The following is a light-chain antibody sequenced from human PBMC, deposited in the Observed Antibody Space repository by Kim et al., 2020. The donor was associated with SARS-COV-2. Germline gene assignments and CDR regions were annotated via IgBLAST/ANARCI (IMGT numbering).Light chain of an antibody. CDR2: DAF. Sequence: LSPGDRATLSCRASQSVGSFLAWYQQKPGQSPKLVIYDAFNRATGIPARFRGSGSGTDFTLTISSLEPEDFAVYYCQQRHNWPLTFGGGTKVDIK. CDR3: QQRHNWPLT. V-gene: IGKV3-11*01. CDR1: QSVGSF. J-gene: IGKJ4*01.